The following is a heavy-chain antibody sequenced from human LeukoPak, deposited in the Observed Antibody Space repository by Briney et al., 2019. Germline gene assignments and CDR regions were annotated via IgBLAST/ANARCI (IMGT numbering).Heavy chain of an antibody. CDR2: ISWDGGST. CDR1: GFTFSSYE. D-gene: IGHD2-15*01. J-gene: IGHJ6*03. CDR3: AKEAGFGGGRSAYYYYYYMDV. Sequence: HPGGSLRLSCAASGFTFSSYEMNWVRQAPGKGLEWVSLISWDGGSTYYADSVKGRFTISRDNSKNSLYLQMNSLRAEDTALYYCAKEAGFGGGRSAYYYYYYMDVWGKGTTVTVSS. V-gene: IGHV3-43D*03.